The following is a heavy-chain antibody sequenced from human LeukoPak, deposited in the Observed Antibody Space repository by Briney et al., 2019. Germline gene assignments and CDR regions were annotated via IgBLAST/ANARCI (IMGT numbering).Heavy chain of an antibody. CDR1: GFTFSSYS. V-gene: IGHV3-21*01. D-gene: IGHD2-2*01. Sequence: GGSLRLSCAASGFTFSSYSMNWVRQAPGKGLEWVPSISSSSSYIYYADSVKGRFTISRDNAKNSLYLQMNSLRAEDTAVYYCARDLRRCSSTSCYGYWGQGTLVTVSS. CDR3: ARDLRRCSSTSCYGY. J-gene: IGHJ4*02. CDR2: ISSSSSYI.